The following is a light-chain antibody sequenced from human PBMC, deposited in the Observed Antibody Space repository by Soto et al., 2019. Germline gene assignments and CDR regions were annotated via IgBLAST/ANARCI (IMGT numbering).Light chain of an antibody. CDR1: QSVSSSY. J-gene: IGKJ1*01. Sequence: EIVLTQSPGTLSLSPGERATLSCRASQSVSSSYLAWYQQKPGQAPRLLIYGTSSRATGIPDRFSGSGSGTDFSLTISRVEAEDREGYSCAQYVYAPQRFGEGTKVDIK. CDR3: AQYVYAPQR. CDR2: GTS. V-gene: IGKV3-20*01.